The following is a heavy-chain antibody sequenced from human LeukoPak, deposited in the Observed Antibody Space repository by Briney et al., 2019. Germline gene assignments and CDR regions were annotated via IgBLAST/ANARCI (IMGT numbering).Heavy chain of an antibody. V-gene: IGHV4-30-2*01. J-gene: IGHJ5*02. D-gene: IGHD2-15*01. Sequence: KTSETLSLTCTVSGGSISSGGYSWSWIRQPPGKGLEWIGYIYHSGSTYYNPSLKSRVTISVDRSKNQFSLKLSSETAADTAVYYCARGCSGGSCYTFDPWGQGTLVTVSS. CDR3: ARGCSGGSCYTFDP. CDR1: GGSISSGGYS. CDR2: IYHSGST.